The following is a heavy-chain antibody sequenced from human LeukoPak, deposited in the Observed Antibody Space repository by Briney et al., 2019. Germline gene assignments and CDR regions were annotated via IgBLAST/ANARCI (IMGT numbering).Heavy chain of an antibody. CDR3: ARDRSSIFGVGHYMDV. J-gene: IGHJ6*03. CDR1: GFTFSSYA. D-gene: IGHD3-3*01. Sequence: PGRSLRLSCAASGFTFSSYAMHWVRQAPGKGLEWVANIKQDGSEKYYVDSVKGRFTISRDNAKNSLYLQMNSLRAEDTAVYYCARDRSSIFGVGHYMDVWGKGTTVTVSS. CDR2: IKQDGSEK. V-gene: IGHV3-7*01.